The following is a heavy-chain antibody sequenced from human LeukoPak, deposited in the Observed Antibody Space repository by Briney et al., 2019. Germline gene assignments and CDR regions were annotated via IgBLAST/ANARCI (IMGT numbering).Heavy chain of an antibody. CDR2: ISYDGSNN. CDR1: GFTFSSYG. D-gene: IGHD1-26*01. V-gene: IGHV3-30*18. J-gene: IGHJ6*02. Sequence: GGSLRLSCAASGFTFSSYGMHWIRQAPGKGLQWVAVISYDGSNNYYADSVKGRFTIYRDNSKNTLYLQMNSRRAEVRAVYYCAKDGSGAAVTNGMDVWGQGATVTVSS. CDR3: AKDGSGAAVTNGMDV.